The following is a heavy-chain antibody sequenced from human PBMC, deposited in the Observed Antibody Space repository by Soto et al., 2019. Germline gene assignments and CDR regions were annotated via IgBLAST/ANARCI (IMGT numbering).Heavy chain of an antibody. Sequence: GGSLRLSCAASGFTFSSYGMHWVRQAPGKGLEWVAVISYDGSNKYYADSVKGRFTISRDNSKNTLYLQMNSLRAEDTAVYYCAKIYYDFWSGYYSYYGMDVWGQGTTVTVSS. V-gene: IGHV3-30*18. CDR3: AKIYYDFWSGYYSYYGMDV. J-gene: IGHJ6*02. D-gene: IGHD3-3*01. CDR1: GFTFSSYG. CDR2: ISYDGSNK.